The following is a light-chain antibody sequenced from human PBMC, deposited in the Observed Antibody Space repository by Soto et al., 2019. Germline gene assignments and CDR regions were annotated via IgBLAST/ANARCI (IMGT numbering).Light chain of an antibody. CDR2: DAS. CDR3: QQRSNWIT. Sequence: EIVLTQSPATLSLSPGERATLSCRASQTVNSHFAWYQQTPGQAPRLLIYDASSRATGIPARFSGSGSGTEFTLSISSLQSEDFAVYYCQQRSNWITFGQGTRLEIK. CDR1: QTVNSH. J-gene: IGKJ5*01. V-gene: IGKV3-11*01.